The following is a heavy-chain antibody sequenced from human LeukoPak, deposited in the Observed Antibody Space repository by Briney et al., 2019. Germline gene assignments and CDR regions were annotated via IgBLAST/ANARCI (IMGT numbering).Heavy chain of an antibody. CDR3: AKLWGRHVWSFDY. CDR1: GFTFSSYA. CDR2: IFKTGDTA. V-gene: IGHV3-23*01. Sequence: GGSLRLSCAASGFTFSSYAMSGVRQAPGKGLEWVSTIFKTGDTAHYADIVRGRFTISRDNSKNTLSLQMNSLRAEDTAIYYCAKLWGRHVWSFDYWGQGALVTVSS. J-gene: IGHJ4*02. D-gene: IGHD2-21*02.